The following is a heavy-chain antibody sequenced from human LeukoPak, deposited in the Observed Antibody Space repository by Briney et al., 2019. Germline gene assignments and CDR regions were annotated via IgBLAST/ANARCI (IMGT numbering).Heavy chain of an antibody. V-gene: IGHV4-39*01. D-gene: IGHD2-15*01. CDR2: IYYSGTT. Sequence: NPSETLSLTCTGSGGSISSSDYYWGWIRQPPGKGLEWIASIYYSGTTHYNPSHQSRVTMSVDTSKNQFSLKLSSVTAADTAVYYCARVNTQGVPSPWGQGILVTVSS. CDR3: ARVNTQGVPSP. J-gene: IGHJ5*02. CDR1: GGSISSSDYY.